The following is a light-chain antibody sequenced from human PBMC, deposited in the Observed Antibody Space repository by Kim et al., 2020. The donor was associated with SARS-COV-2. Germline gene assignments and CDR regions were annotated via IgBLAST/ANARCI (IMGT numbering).Light chain of an antibody. Sequence: GQSVTISCTGTSSDVGGYNYVSWYQQQPGEVPKVMIYDVSERPAGVHDRFSGSKSGNTASLTISGLQAEDEADYYCCSYAGSYNWVFGGGTQLTVL. CDR3: CSYAGSYNWV. CDR1: SSDVGGYNY. CDR2: DVS. J-gene: IGLJ3*02. V-gene: IGLV2-11*01.